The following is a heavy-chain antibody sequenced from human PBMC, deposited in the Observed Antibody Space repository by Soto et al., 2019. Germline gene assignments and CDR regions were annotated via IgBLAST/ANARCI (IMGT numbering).Heavy chain of an antibody. J-gene: IGHJ3*02. CDR3: SRDGNYSVSCGYWALDAFDI. CDR1: GFTLSSYG. Sequence: PGGSLRLSCAASGFTLSSYGMHWVRQAPGKGLEWVAVIWYDGSNKYYADSVKGRFTISRDNSKNTLYLQMNSLRAEDTAVYYFSRDGNYSVSCGYWALDAFDICGQGTMVIVS. CDR2: IWYDGSNK. V-gene: IGHV3-33*01. D-gene: IGHD3-22*01.